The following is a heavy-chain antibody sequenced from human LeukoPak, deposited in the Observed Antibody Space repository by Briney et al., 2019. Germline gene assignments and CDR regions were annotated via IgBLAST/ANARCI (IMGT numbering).Heavy chain of an antibody. D-gene: IGHD6-13*01. J-gene: IGHJ5*02. CDR3: ARMGYSSSWSPLYNWFDP. Sequence: SETLSLTCTVSGGSISSSSYYWGWIRQPPGKGLEWIGSIYHSGSTYYNPSLKSRVTIFVDTSKNQFSLKLSSVTAADTAVYYCARMGYSSSWSPLYNWFDPWGQGTLVTVSS. CDR2: IYHSGST. V-gene: IGHV4-39*01. CDR1: GGSISSSSYY.